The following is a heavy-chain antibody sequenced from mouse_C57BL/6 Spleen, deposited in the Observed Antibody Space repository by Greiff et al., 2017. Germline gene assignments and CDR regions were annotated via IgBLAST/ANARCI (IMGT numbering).Heavy chain of an antibody. D-gene: IGHD1-1*01. CDR2: IDPETGGT. CDR1: GYTFTDYE. CDR3: TRSDYGSSGYFDD. V-gene: IGHV1-15*01. J-gene: IGHJ2*01. Sequence: QVQLQQSGAELVRPGASVTLSCKASGYTFTDYEMHWVKQTPVHGLEWIGAIDPETGGTAYNQKFKGKAILTADKSSSTAYMELRSLTSEDSAVYYCTRSDYGSSGYFDDWGQGTTLTVSS.